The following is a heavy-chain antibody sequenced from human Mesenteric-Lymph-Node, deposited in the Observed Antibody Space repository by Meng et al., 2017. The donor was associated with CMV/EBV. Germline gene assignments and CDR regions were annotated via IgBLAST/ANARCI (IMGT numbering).Heavy chain of an antibody. V-gene: IGHV1-46*04. J-gene: IGHJ3*02. CDR1: GYTFTNSY. D-gene: IGHD3-9*01. CDR3: ARVSVLRYFDWSSWAAFDI. CDR2: INPSGDTT. Sequence: ASVKVSCKASGYTFTNSYIHWVRQAPGQGLEWMARINPSGDTTTYAQKLQGRVTLTRDTSTTTVSLELTSLRSDDTAVYYCARVSVLRYFDWSSWAAFDIWGQGTMVTVSS.